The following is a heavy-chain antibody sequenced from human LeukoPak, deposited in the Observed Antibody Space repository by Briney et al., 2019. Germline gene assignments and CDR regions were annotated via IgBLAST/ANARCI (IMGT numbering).Heavy chain of an antibody. CDR3: ARYTSYYDSSGYRFDSDY. D-gene: IGHD3-22*01. Sequence: ASVKVSCKASGYSFTGYYIHWVRQAPGQGLEWMGWINPNNGGTNYAQKLQGRVTMTTDTSTSTAYMELRSLRSDDTAVYYCARYTSYYDSSGYRFDSDYWGQGTLVTVSS. J-gene: IGHJ4*02. CDR2: INPNNGGT. V-gene: IGHV1-2*02. CDR1: GYSFTGYY.